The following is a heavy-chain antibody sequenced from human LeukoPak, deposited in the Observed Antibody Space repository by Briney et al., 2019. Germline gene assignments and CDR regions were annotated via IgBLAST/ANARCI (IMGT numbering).Heavy chain of an antibody. V-gene: IGHV1-46*01. D-gene: IGHD6-19*01. CDR1: GYTFISYY. CDR3: ARRRDSSGQVDY. J-gene: IGHJ4*02. Sequence: ASVKVSCKASGYTFISYYMYWVRQAPGQGLEWMGIINPSGGGTSYAQKFQGRVTMTRDTSTSTVYMELSSLRSEDTAVYYCARRRDSSGQVDYWGQGTLVTVSS. CDR2: INPSGGGT.